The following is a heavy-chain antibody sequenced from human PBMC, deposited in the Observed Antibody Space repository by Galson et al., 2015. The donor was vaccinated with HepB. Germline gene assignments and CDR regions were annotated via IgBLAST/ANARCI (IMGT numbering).Heavy chain of an antibody. CDR2: IIPIFGTA. J-gene: IGHJ6*03. V-gene: IGHV1-69*13. CDR3: ARGGRDIVVVPAARSGQYYYYYYMDV. Sequence: SVKVSCKASGGTFSSYAISWVRQAPGQGLEWMGGIIPIFGTANYAQKFQGRVTITADESTSTAYMELSSLRSEDTAVYYCARGGRDIVVVPAARSGQYYYYYYMDVWGKGTTVTVSS. D-gene: IGHD2-2*01. CDR1: GGTFSSYA.